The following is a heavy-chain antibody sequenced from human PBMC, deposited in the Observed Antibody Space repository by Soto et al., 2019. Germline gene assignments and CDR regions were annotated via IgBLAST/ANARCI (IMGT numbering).Heavy chain of an antibody. CDR2: ISAYNGNT. CDR1: GYTFTSYG. CDR3: ARPEISYDILTGYWDCYFDY. V-gene: IGHV1-18*01. J-gene: IGHJ4*02. D-gene: IGHD3-9*01. Sequence: ASVKVSCKASGYTFTSYGISWVRQAPGQGLEWMGWISAYNGNTNYAQKLQGRVTMTTDTSTSTAYMELRSLRSDDTAVYYCARPEISYDILTGYWDCYFDYWGQGTLVTVSS.